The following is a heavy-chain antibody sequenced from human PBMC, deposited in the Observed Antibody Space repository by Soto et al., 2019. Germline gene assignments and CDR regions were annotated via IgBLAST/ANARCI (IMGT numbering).Heavy chain of an antibody. V-gene: IGHV4-38-2*01. D-gene: IGHD1-26*01. Sequence: SETLSLTCAVSGYSISSGYYWAWIRQPPGKGLEWTASIHHSGTTYYNPSLKSRVTISIDTSKNQFSLNLRSVTAADTAVYYCARQRPTDGRWEFANYYGMDVWGQGTPVTVSS. CDR3: ARQRPTDGRWEFANYYGMDV. CDR1: GYSISSGYY. CDR2: IHHSGTT. J-gene: IGHJ6*02.